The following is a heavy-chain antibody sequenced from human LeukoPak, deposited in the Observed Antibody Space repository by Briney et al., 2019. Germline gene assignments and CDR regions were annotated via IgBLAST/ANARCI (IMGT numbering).Heavy chain of an antibody. CDR2: INHSGST. Sequence: SETLSLTCAVYGGSFSGYYWSWIRQPPGKGLEWIGEINHSGSTNYNPSLKSRVTMSVDTSKNQCSLKLSSVTAADTAVYYCARGVSRYYDILTGYVYYYYMDVWGKGTTVTVSS. V-gene: IGHV4-34*01. CDR3: ARGVSRYYDILTGYVYYYYMDV. J-gene: IGHJ6*03. D-gene: IGHD3-9*01. CDR1: GGSFSGYY.